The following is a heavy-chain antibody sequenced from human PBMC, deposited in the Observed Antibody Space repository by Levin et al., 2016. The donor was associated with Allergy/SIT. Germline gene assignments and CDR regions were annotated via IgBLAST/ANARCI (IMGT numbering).Heavy chain of an antibody. CDR2: ISSSNSYT. CDR3: ARDLRVALCAGDCSIGFDN. Sequence: IRQPPGKGLEWVSYISSSNSYTNYADSVKGRFTISRDNAKNSLYLQMNSLRAEDTAVYYCARDLRVALCAGDCSIGFDNWGQGILVTVSS. D-gene: IGHD2-21*02. J-gene: IGHJ4*02. V-gene: IGHV3-11*05.